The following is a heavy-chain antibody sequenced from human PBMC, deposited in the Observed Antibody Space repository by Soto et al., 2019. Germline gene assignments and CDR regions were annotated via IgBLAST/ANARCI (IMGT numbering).Heavy chain of an antibody. V-gene: IGHV2-26*01. D-gene: IGHD6-19*01. Sequence: QVTLKESGPVLVKPTETLTLTCTVSGFSLSNARMGVSWIRQPPGKALEWLAHIFSNDEKSYSTSLKSRLTISKDTSKSQVVLTMTNIDPVDTATYYCARMGIAVAANDHYYYYGMDVWGQGTTVTVSS. CDR2: IFSNDEK. CDR3: ARMGIAVAANDHYYYYGMDV. J-gene: IGHJ6*02. CDR1: GFSLSNARMG.